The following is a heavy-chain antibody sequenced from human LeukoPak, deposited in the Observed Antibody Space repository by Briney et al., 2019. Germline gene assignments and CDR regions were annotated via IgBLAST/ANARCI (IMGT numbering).Heavy chain of an antibody. CDR3: ARERCSSTSCYCGYYYYYGMDV. V-gene: IGHV1-69*13. Sequence: SVKVSCRASGGTFSSYAISWVRQAPGQGLEWMGGIIPIFGTANYAQKFQGRVTITADESTSTAYMELSSLRSEDTAVYYCARERCSSTSCYCGYYYYYGMDVWGQGTTVTVSS. CDR2: IIPIFGTA. CDR1: GGTFSSYA. J-gene: IGHJ6*02. D-gene: IGHD2-2*01.